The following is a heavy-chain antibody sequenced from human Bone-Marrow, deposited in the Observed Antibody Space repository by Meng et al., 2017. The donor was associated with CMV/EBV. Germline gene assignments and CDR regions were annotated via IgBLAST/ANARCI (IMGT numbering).Heavy chain of an antibody. CDR3: ARRGAARPNAY. CDR2: ISSSSSTI. J-gene: IGHJ4*02. CDR1: GFTFSSYS. V-gene: IGHV3-48*04. Sequence: GESLKISCAASGFTFSSYSMNWVRQAPGKGLEWVSYISSSSSTIYYADSVKGRFTISRDNAKNSLYLQMNSLRAEDTAVYYCARRGAARPNAYWGQGTLVTVSS. D-gene: IGHD6-6*01.